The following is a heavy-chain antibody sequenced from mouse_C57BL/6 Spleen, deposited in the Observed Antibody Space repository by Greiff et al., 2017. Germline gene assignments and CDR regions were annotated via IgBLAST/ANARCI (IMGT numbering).Heavy chain of an antibody. Sequence: VQLQQSGAELVRPGASVTLSCKASGYTFTDYEMHWVKQTPVHGLEWIGAIDPETGGTAYNQKFKGKAILTADKSSSTAYMELRSLTSEDSAVYYCTKRGMIYYDYDGKSMDYWGQGTSVTVSS. J-gene: IGHJ4*01. CDR2: IDPETGGT. CDR3: TKRGMIYYDYDGKSMDY. D-gene: IGHD2-4*01. V-gene: IGHV1-15*01. CDR1: GYTFTDYE.